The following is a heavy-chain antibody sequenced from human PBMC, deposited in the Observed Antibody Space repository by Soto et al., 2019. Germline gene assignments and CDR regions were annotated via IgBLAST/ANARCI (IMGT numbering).Heavy chain of an antibody. CDR2: IYYSGST. CDR3: AREVLGYSSSWRYYYGMDV. D-gene: IGHD6-13*01. V-gene: IGHV4-31*03. CDR1: GGSISSGGYY. J-gene: IGHJ6*01. Sequence: SSETLSLTCTVSGGSISSGGYYWSWIRQHPGKGLEWIGYIYYSGSTYYNPSLKSRVTISVDTSKNQFSLKLSSVTAADTAVYYCAREVLGYSSSWRYYYGMDVWGQGTTVTV.